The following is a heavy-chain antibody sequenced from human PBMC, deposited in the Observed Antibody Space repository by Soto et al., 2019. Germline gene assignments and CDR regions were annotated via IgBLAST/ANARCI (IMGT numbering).Heavy chain of an antibody. Sequence: AASVKVSCKAPGDTFTSYYLNWVRQAPGQGLEWMGVINPHGGSTKYAQKFQGRVTMTRDTSRSTVYMELRSLRSDYTAIYYCARSSGGNFGIIIEGSNWFDPWGQGTLVTVSS. J-gene: IGHJ5*02. CDR3: ARSSGGNFGIIIEGSNWFDP. D-gene: IGHD3-3*01. V-gene: IGHV1-46*01. CDR1: GDTFTSYY. CDR2: INPHGGST.